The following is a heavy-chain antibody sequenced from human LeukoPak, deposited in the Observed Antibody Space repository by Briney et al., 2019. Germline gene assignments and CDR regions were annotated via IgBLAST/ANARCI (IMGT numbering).Heavy chain of an antibody. CDR3: ARVSTPITIFGVVIRGNWFDP. Sequence: ASVKVSCKASGYTFTGYYMHWVRQAPGQGLEWMGWINPNSGGTNYAQKFQGRVTMTRDTSISTVYMELSSLRSEDTAVYYCARVSTPITIFGVVIRGNWFDPWGQGTLVTVSS. J-gene: IGHJ5*02. V-gene: IGHV1-2*02. D-gene: IGHD3-3*01. CDR2: INPNSGGT. CDR1: GYTFTGYY.